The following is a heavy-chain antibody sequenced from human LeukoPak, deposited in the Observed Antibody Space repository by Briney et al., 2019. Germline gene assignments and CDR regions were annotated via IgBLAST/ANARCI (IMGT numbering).Heavy chain of an antibody. V-gene: IGHV1-18*01. J-gene: IGHJ5*02. CDR1: GYTFTSYG. Sequence: ASVKVSCKASGYTFTSYGISWVRQAPGQGLEWMGWISAYNGNTNYAQKLQGRVTMTTDTSTSTAYMELRSLRSEDTAVYYCARTARRIAVAGTGGLDPWGQGTLVTVSS. D-gene: IGHD6-19*01. CDR2: ISAYNGNT. CDR3: ARTARRIAVAGTGGLDP.